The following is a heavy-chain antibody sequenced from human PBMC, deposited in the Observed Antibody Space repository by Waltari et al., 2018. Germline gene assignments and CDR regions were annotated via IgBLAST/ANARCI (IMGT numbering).Heavy chain of an antibody. V-gene: IGHV1-69*13. CDR2: IIPIFGTA. CDR3: AREAHYYDFWSGYRGWFDP. CDR1: GGTFSSYA. Sequence: QVQLVQSGAEVKKPGSSVKVSCKASGGTFSSYAISWVRQAPGQGLEWMGGIIPIFGTANYAQKFQGRVTITADESTSTAYMELSSLRSEDTAVYYCAREAHYYDFWSGYRGWFDPWGQGTLVTVSS. J-gene: IGHJ5*02. D-gene: IGHD3-3*01.